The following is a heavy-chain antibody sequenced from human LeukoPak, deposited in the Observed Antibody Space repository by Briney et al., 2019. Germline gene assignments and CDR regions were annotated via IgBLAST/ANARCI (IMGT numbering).Heavy chain of an antibody. Sequence: ASVKVSCKVSGYTLTELSMHWVRQAPGKGLEWMGGFDPESGETIYAQTFQGRVTMTEDTSTDTAYMELTSLRSEDTAFYYCATDQGDSDNYLKDAFDIWGQGTLVTVSS. CDR2: FDPESGET. V-gene: IGHV1-24*01. CDR3: ATDQGDSDNYLKDAFDI. J-gene: IGHJ3*02. D-gene: IGHD5-24*01. CDR1: GYTLTELS.